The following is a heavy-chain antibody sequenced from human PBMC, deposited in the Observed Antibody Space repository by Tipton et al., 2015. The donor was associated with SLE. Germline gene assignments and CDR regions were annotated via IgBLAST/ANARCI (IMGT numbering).Heavy chain of an antibody. Sequence: SLRLSCAASGFTFSSYGMHWVRQAPGKGLEWVAVIWYDGSNKYYADSVKGRFTISRDNSKNTLYLQMNSLRAEDTAVYYCARDFVYDDSSDFGYWGQGTLVTVSS. CDR3: ARDFVYDDSSDFGY. CDR2: IWYDGSNK. J-gene: IGHJ4*02. V-gene: IGHV3-33*01. CDR1: GFTFSSYG. D-gene: IGHD5/OR15-5a*01.